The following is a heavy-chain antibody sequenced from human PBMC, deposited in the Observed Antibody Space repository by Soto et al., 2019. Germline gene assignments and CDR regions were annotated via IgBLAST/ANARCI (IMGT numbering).Heavy chain of an antibody. D-gene: IGHD3-16*01. V-gene: IGHV3-33*01. CDR2: IWYDGGIK. CDR3: VRDFSFGRDYVGAFDP. Sequence: PGGSLRLSCAASGFTFSAYGMHWVRQAPGKGLEWVAVIWYDGGIKYYVDPVKGRFTISRDNSKNTLYLQMNSLRAEDTAVYYCVRDFSFGRDYVGAFDPWGQGTLVTVSS. J-gene: IGHJ5*02. CDR1: GFTFSAYG.